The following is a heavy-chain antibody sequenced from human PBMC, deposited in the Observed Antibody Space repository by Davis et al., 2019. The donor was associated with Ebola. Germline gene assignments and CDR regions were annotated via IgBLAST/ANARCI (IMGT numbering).Heavy chain of an antibody. CDR2: IDPSDSYT. CDR1: GYRFTSLW. D-gene: IGHD2/OR15-2a*01. CDR3: VTSSLSPEVYYGLDV. J-gene: IGHJ6*02. Sequence: GESLKISCKGSGYRFTSLWISWVRQIPGKGLEWMGRIDPSDSYTSYSPPFRGHVTISVDKSVSTAYVQWSSLEASDTAMYYCVTSSLSPEVYYGLDVWGQGTTVTVSS. V-gene: IGHV5-10-1*01.